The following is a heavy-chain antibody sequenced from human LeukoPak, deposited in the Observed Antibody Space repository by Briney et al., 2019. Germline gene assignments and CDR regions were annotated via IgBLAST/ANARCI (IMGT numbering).Heavy chain of an antibody. V-gene: IGHV5-51*01. CDR1: GYSFTSYW. D-gene: IGHD6-19*01. J-gene: IGHJ4*02. CDR3: ARHNILYSSGWYESDY. CDR2: IYPGDSDT. Sequence: GESLKISCKGSGYSFTSYWIGWVRQMPGKGLEWMEIIYPGDSDTRYSPSFQGQVTISADKSISTAYLQWSSLKASDTAMYYCARHNILYSSGWYESDYWGQGTLVTVSS.